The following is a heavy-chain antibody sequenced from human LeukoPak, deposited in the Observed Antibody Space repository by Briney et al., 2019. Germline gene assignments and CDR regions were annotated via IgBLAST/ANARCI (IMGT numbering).Heavy chain of an antibody. Sequence: GASVKVSCKASGYTFTSYAMNWVRQAPGQGLEWMGWINPNSGGTNYAQKFQGRVTMTRDTSISTAYMELSRLRSDDTAVYYCARAAWSYCSSTSCPNWFDPWGQGTLVTVSS. CDR1: GYTFTSYA. CDR2: INPNSGGT. J-gene: IGHJ5*02. V-gene: IGHV1-2*02. CDR3: ARAAWSYCSSTSCPNWFDP. D-gene: IGHD2-2*01.